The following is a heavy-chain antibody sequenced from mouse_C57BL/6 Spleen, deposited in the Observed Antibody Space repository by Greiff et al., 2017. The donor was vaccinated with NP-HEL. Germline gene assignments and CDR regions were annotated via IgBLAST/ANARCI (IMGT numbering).Heavy chain of an antibody. Sequence: EVKLVESEGGLVQPGSSMKLSCTASGFTFSDYYMAWVRQVPEKGLEWVANINYDGSSTYYLDSLKSRFIISRDNAKNILYLQMSSLKSEDTATYYCAREWYYAMDYWGQGTSVTVSS. J-gene: IGHJ4*01. CDR3: AREWYYAMDY. CDR1: GFTFSDYY. CDR2: INYDGSST. V-gene: IGHV5-16*01.